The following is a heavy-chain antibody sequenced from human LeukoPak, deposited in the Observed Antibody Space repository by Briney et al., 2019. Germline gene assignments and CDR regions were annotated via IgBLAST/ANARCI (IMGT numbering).Heavy chain of an antibody. Sequence: SETLSLTCAVSGGSISGWYWSWIRQPPGKGLEWIGHIYDSGTTNYNPSLKSRVTMSVDSSKNQFSLKLTSVTAADTAVYYCARETTLTGYSSGLGFNYWGQGTLVTVSS. V-gene: IGHV4-59*01. D-gene: IGHD6-19*01. CDR2: IYDSGTT. CDR1: GGSISGWY. J-gene: IGHJ4*02. CDR3: ARETTLTGYSSGLGFNY.